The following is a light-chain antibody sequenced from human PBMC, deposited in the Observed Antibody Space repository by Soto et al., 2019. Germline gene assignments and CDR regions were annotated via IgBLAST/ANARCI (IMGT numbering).Light chain of an antibody. CDR2: DAS. Sequence: DIQMTQSPSTLSASVGDRVTITCRASQSISGWLAWYQQKPGQAPNLLIYDASSLESGVPSRCSGSGSGTEFTLTISSLQPDDTATYYCQQYNRYPLTFGGGTKVEIK. V-gene: IGKV1-5*01. CDR3: QQYNRYPLT. CDR1: QSISGW. J-gene: IGKJ4*01.